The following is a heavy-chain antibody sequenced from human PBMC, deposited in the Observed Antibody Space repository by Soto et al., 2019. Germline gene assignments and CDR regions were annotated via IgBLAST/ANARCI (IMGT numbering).Heavy chain of an antibody. V-gene: IGHV4-30-2*01. D-gene: IGHD6-13*01. J-gene: IGHJ4*02. CDR3: ARVAAAGTLRYFDY. Sequence: SETLSLTCAVSGGSISSGGYSWSWIRQPPGKGLEWIGYIYHSGSTYYNPSLKSRVTISVDRSKNQFSLKLSPVTAADTAVYYCARVAAAGTLRYFDYWGQGTLVTVS. CDR2: IYHSGST. CDR1: GGSISSGGYS.